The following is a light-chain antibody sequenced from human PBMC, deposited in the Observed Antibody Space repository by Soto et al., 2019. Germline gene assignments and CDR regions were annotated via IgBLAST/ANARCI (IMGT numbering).Light chain of an antibody. J-gene: IGKJ4*01. V-gene: IGKV3-20*01. CDR2: GAS. CDR1: QNVISSN. Sequence: ETVLTQSPGTLSLSPGERATLSCRASQNVISSNLAWYQQKPGQAPRLLIFGASSRATGIPDRFSGSGSGTDFTLTISRLEPEDYAVYYCQQYDSSPLTCGGGTKVEIK. CDR3: QQYDSSPLT.